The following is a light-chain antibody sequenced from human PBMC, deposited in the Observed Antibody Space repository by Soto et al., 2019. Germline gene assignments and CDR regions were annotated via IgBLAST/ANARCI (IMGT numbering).Light chain of an antibody. CDR1: SSNIGSNT. V-gene: IGLV1-44*01. CDR3: AAWDDSLGGV. Sequence: QSVLTQPPSASGTPGQRVTISCSGSSSNIGSNTVNWYQQLPGTAPKLLIYSNNQRPSGVPDRFSGSKSGTSASLAISGLQSEDEADYYCAAWDDSLGGVFCGGTQLTVL. CDR2: SNN. J-gene: IGLJ2*01.